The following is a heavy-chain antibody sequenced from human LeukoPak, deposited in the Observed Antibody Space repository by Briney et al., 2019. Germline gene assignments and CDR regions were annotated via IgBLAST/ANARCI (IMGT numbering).Heavy chain of an antibody. CDR2: INPSGGST. D-gene: IGHD7-27*01. CDR1: GYTFTSYY. V-gene: IGHV1-46*01. Sequence: GASVKVSCKASGYTFTSYYMHWVRQAPGQGLEGRGIINPSGGSTSYAQKLQGRVTMTRDTSTSTVYMELSSLRSEDTAVYYCASRSGVGMKRGFDYWGQGTLVTVSS. CDR3: ASRSGVGMKRGFDY. J-gene: IGHJ4*02.